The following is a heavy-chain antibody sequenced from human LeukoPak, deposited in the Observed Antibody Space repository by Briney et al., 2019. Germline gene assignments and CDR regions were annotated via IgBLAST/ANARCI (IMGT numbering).Heavy chain of an antibody. CDR2: VNWDDDK. V-gene: IGHV2-70*20. CDR3: ARYLYGDSAFYFDY. Sequence: LRLSCKASGFTFSNCAMNWVRQAPVKALEWLALVNWDDDKYYSTSLKTRLIISKDTSKNQVVLTMTNMDPVDTATYYCARYLYGDSAFYFDYWGQGTLVTVSS. D-gene: IGHD4-17*01. J-gene: IGHJ4*02. CDR1: GFTFSNCAM.